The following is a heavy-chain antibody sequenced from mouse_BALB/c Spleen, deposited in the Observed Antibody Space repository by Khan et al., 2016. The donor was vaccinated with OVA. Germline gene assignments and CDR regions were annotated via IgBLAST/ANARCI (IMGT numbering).Heavy chain of an antibody. CDR1: GFSFSSYS. J-gene: IGHJ3*01. Sequence: EVELVESGGDLVKPGGFLKLSCAASGFSFSSYSMSWVRQTPDKRLEWVATISSGGDYTYYPDIVKGRFTISRDNAKNTLYLQMSSLKSEDTAMYYCASHLTGSFAYWGQGTLVTVSA. V-gene: IGHV5-6*01. CDR3: ASHLTGSFAY. CDR2: ISSGGDYT. D-gene: IGHD4-1*01.